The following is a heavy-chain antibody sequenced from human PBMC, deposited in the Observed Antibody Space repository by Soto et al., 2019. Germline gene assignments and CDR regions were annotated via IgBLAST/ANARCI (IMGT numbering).Heavy chain of an antibody. D-gene: IGHD6-13*01. CDR3: AKGLINGRWYAED. V-gene: IGHV3-23*01. J-gene: IGHJ4*02. CDR1: GFTFSSCV. CDR2: ITDSGTGT. Sequence: EVHLLESGGGLVHPGESLRLSCGASGFTFSSCVMTWVRQAPGKGLEWVSCITDSGTGTYYADSVKGRFTISRDNSKNTMYLQMNNLRVEDTGVYYCAKGLINGRWYAEDWGQGTLVTVPS.